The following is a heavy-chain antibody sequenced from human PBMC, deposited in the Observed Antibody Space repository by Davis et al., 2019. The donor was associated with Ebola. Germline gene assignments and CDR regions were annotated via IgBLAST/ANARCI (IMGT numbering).Heavy chain of an antibody. V-gene: IGHV1-2*04. CDR2: INPKSGGT. CDR3: ARAVSPTSDYYMDV. CDR1: GYTFIDYS. J-gene: IGHJ6*03. D-gene: IGHD5/OR15-5a*01. Sequence: ASVQVSCKASGYTFIDYSIHWLRQAPGQGLEWMGWINPKSGGTKYAQKFQDWVTMTRDTSISTAYVELSGLTSDDTALYSCARAVSPTSDYYMDVWGKGTAVTVSS.